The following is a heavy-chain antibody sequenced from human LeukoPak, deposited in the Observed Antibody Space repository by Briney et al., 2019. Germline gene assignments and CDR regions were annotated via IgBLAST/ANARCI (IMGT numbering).Heavy chain of an antibody. Sequence: PSETLSLTCAVYGGSFSGHYWSWIRQPPGKGLEWIGEINDSGSSNYNSSLKSRVTISVDTSKNQFSLKLRSVTAADTAVYYCARHPLLPYSSGYYDSWGQGTLVTVAS. CDR2: INDSGSS. J-gene: IGHJ4*02. V-gene: IGHV4-34*01. CDR1: GGSFSGHY. CDR3: ARHPLLPYSSGYYDS. D-gene: IGHD6-19*01.